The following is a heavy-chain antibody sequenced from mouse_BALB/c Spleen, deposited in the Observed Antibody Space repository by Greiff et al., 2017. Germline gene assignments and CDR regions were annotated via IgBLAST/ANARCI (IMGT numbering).Heavy chain of an antibody. CDR2: INPNNGGT. Sequence: VQLQQPGAELVMPGASVKMSCKASGYTFTEYTMHWVKQSHGKSLEWIGGINPNNGGTSYNQKFKGKATLTVDKSSSTAYMELRSLTSEDSAVYYCARRGVLSSYWYFDVWGAGTTVTVSS. J-gene: IGHJ1*01. D-gene: IGHD1-1*02. V-gene: IGHV1-22*01. CDR3: ARRGVLSSYWYFDV. CDR1: GYTFTEYT.